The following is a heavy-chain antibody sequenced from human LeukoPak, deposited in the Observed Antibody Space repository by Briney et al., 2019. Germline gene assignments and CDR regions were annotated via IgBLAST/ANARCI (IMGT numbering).Heavy chain of an antibody. CDR3: AKSGDGAAFFQH. Sequence: GGSLRLACAASGLTFSDYAMSWVRQAPGKGLEWLATISGRGDGTYYADSAKGRFTISRDNSKSTLYLQMSSLRVDSTAIYYCAKSGDGAAFFQHWGQGTLVTVSS. CDR2: ISGRGDGT. CDR1: GLTFSDYA. J-gene: IGHJ1*01. V-gene: IGHV3-23*01. D-gene: IGHD4/OR15-4a*01.